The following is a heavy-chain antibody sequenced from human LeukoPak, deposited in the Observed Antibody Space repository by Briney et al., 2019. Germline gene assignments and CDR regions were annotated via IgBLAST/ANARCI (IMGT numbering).Heavy chain of an antibody. J-gene: IGHJ4*02. CDR2: VGISSGNT. Sequence: PGGSLRLSCAASGSTFSDYAMSWIRQAPGKGLEWISYVGISSGNTKYADSVKGRFTISGDKAKNSLYLQMNSLRVEDTAVYYCARDTKYAFDNWGQGTLVTVSS. CDR1: GSTFSDYA. D-gene: IGHD2-2*01. CDR3: ARDTKYAFDN. V-gene: IGHV3-11*06.